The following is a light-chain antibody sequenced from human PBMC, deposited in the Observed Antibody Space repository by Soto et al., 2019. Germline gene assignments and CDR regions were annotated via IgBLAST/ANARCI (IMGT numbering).Light chain of an antibody. J-gene: IGLJ1*01. V-gene: IGLV1-47*01. CDR1: SSNIGSDF. Sequence: QSVLTQGPSASGTPGQRVTISCSGSSSNIGSDFVSWYQQLPGTAPKLLIYHNYQRPSGVPDRFSGSKSGTSASLAISDLRSEDEAAYYCSTWDDSLSSYVFGAGTKVTVL. CDR3: STWDDSLSSYV. CDR2: HNY.